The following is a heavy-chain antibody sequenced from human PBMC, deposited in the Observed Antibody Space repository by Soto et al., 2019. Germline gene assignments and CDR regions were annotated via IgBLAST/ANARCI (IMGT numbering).Heavy chain of an antibody. V-gene: IGHV3-53*01. J-gene: IGHJ4*02. CDR1: GFAVSSKY. CDR2: IYGGGTT. Sequence: EVQLVESGGGLIQPGGSLRLSCAASGFAVSSKYMTWVRQAPGKGLEWVSVIYGGGTTYYADSVKGRFTISRDTSKNTLYLQLNSLRVEDTAVYSCVQTTGWPGFDFWGQGTLVTVSS. D-gene: IGHD6-19*01. CDR3: VQTTGWPGFDF.